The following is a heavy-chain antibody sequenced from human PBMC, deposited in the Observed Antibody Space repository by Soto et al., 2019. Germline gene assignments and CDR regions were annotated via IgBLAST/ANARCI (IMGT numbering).Heavy chain of an antibody. Sequence: PGGSLRLSCAASGFTFSSYAMSWVRQAPGKGLEWVSAISGSGGSTYYADSVKGRFTISRDNSKNTLYLQMNSLRAEDTAVYYCAKNRIMITFGGVIVPRGDFDYWGQGPLVTVSS. J-gene: IGHJ4*02. CDR1: GFTFSSYA. V-gene: IGHV3-23*01. D-gene: IGHD3-16*02. CDR3: AKNRIMITFGGVIVPRGDFDY. CDR2: ISGSGGST.